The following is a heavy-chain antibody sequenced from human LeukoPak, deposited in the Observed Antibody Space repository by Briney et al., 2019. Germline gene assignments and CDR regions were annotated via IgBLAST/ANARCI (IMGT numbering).Heavy chain of an antibody. CDR1: GGSISSSSYY. CDR3: ARLGATRPPHAFDI. J-gene: IGHJ3*02. V-gene: IGHV4-39*07. Sequence: SETLSLTCTVSGGSISSSSYYWGWIRQPPGKGLEWIGSIYYSGSTYYNPSLKSRVTISVDTSKNRFSLKLSSVTAADTAVYYCARLGATRPPHAFDIWGQGTMVTVSS. CDR2: IYYSGST. D-gene: IGHD1-26*01.